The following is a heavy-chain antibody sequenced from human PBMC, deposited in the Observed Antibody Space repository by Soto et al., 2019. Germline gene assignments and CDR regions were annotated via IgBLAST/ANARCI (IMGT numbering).Heavy chain of an antibody. Sequence: GGSLRLSCAASGFTFSSYAMHWVRQAPGKGLEWVAVISYDGSNKYYADSVKGRFTISRDNSKNTLYLQMNSLRAEDTAVYYCARDGGIAARYYYGMDVWGQGTTVTVSS. D-gene: IGHD6-13*01. V-gene: IGHV3-30-3*01. CDR2: ISYDGSNK. J-gene: IGHJ6*02. CDR1: GFTFSSYA. CDR3: ARDGGIAARYYYGMDV.